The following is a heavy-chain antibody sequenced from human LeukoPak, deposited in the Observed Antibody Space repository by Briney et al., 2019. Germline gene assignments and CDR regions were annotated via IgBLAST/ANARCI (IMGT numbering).Heavy chain of an antibody. D-gene: IGHD1-14*01. CDR2: INGSGDRT. Sequence: GGSLRLSCVASGFTFSSYAMNWVRQAPGKGREGGSSINGSGDRTYYADSVKGRFTISRDNSKNTLYLQMTSTRAEDTAVYYCAKPARTDYADYWGQGTLVTVSS. J-gene: IGHJ4*02. CDR3: AKPARTDYADY. CDR1: GFTFSSYA. V-gene: IGHV3-23*01.